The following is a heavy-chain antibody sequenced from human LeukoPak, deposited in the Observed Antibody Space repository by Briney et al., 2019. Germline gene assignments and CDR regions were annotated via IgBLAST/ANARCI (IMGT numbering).Heavy chain of an antibody. J-gene: IGHJ4*02. V-gene: IGHV4-59*01. CDR3: ARDSGPGVLFY. CDR1: GGSISSYY. D-gene: IGHD1-1*01. Sequence: SETLSLTCTVSGGSISSYYWSWIRQPPGKGLEWIGYIYYSGSTNYNPSLKSRVTISLDTSKNRFSQKLSSVTAADTAVYYCARDSGPGVLFYWGQGTLVTVPS. CDR2: IYYSGST.